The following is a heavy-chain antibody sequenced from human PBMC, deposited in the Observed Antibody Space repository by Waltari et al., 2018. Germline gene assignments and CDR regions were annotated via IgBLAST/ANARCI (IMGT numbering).Heavy chain of an antibody. D-gene: IGHD3-22*01. Sequence: EVQLLESGGGLVQPGGSLRLSCAASGFSFSSSAMTWVRQAPGKGWEWVSTISISGNSPFYADSVKGRFTISRDNSKNTLYLQMSSLRAEDTAVYYCAQDYYDASVLGYWGQGTLVTVSS. CDR1: GFSFSSSA. J-gene: IGHJ4*02. CDR3: AQDYYDASVLGY. V-gene: IGHV3-23*01. CDR2: ISISGNSP.